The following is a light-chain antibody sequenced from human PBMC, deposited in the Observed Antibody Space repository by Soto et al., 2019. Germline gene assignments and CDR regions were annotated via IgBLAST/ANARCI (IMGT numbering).Light chain of an antibody. CDR2: EVS. CDR3: SSYTSSNTYV. CDR1: SSDVGGYNY. Sequence: QSVLTQPASVSGSPGQSITISCNGTSSDVGGYNYVSWYQQHPGKPPKLMIYEVSNRPSGISNRFSGSKSANTASLTISGLQADDEADYYCSSYTSSNTYVFGTGTKVTVL. V-gene: IGLV2-14*01. J-gene: IGLJ1*01.